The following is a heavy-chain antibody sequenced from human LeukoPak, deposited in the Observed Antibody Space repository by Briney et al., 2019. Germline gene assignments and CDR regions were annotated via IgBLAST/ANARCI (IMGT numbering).Heavy chain of an antibody. Sequence: PGGSLRLSCAASGFTFSSYGMHWVRQAPGKGLEWVAVTSYDGSNKYYADSVKGRFTISRDNSKNTLYLQMNSLRTADTAVYYCARHSLIGTTPFDYWGQGTLVTVPS. CDR1: GFTFSSYG. V-gene: IGHV3-30*03. D-gene: IGHD1-20*01. CDR3: ARHSLIGTTPFDY. CDR2: TSYDGSNK. J-gene: IGHJ4*02.